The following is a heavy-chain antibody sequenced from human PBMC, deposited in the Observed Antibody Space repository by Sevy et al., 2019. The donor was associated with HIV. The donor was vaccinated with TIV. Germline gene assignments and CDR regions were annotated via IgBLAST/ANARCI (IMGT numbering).Heavy chain of an antibody. J-gene: IGHJ6*03. V-gene: IGHV3-23*01. CDR3: GKGGGGHYDPDEIGYYFYYYNMDV. CDR2: ISGSGTRT. Sequence: GGSLRLSCAVSGFSFDSYGMTWVRQAPGKGLEWVSGISGSGTRTYYADSVKGRFSISRDNSKNRLYLQMNSLRSEDTALKYRGKGGGGHYDPDEIGYYFYYYNMDVWGKGTTVTVSS. D-gene: IGHD3-22*01. CDR1: GFSFDSYG.